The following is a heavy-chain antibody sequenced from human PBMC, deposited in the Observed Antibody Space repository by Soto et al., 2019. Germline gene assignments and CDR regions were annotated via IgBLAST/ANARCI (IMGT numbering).Heavy chain of an antibody. CDR2: MNPNSANT. CDR3: ARERSSGAFDI. Sequence: QVQLVQSGAKVKKPGASVKVSCKTSGYTFTSYDINWVRQATGQGLEWMGWMNPNSANTAYAQKFQGRVTMTRNTSIITAYMELSSLRSEDTAVYYCARERSSGAFDIWGQGTMVTVSS. V-gene: IGHV1-8*01. J-gene: IGHJ3*02. CDR1: GYTFTSYD. D-gene: IGHD1-26*01.